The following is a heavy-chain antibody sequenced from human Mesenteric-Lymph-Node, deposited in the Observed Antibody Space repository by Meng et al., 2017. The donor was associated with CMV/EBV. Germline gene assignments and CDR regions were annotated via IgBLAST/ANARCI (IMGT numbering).Heavy chain of an antibody. CDR1: GFTFSDYA. D-gene: IGHD6-19*01. V-gene: IGHV3-30*04. J-gene: IGHJ4*02. CDR3: ARDQNPWLALYYFDY. CDR2: VSSDGRNK. Sequence: GGSLRLSCAASGFTFSDYAMHWVRQAPGKGLDWVAVVSSDGRNKYYADSVKGRFTVSRDNSLNTLYLRLNSLRAEDTAVYYCARDQNPWLALYYFDYWGQGTLVTVSS.